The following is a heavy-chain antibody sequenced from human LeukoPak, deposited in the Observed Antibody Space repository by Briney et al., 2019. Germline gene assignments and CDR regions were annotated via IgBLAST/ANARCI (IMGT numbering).Heavy chain of an antibody. CDR3: AKAFYDFWSRMDV. J-gene: IGHJ6*02. V-gene: IGHV3-23*01. CDR1: GFTFSDYA. D-gene: IGHD3-3*01. Sequence: GGSLRLSCVASGFTFSDYAMTWVRQAPGRGLEWVSAISGSGGSTYYADSVKGRFTISRDNSKNTLYLQMNSLRAEDTAVYYCAKAFYDFWSRMDVWGQGTTVTVSS. CDR2: ISGSGGST.